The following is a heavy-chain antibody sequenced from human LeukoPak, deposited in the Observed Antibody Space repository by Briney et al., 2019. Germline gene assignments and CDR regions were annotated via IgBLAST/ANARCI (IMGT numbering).Heavy chain of an antibody. V-gene: IGHV4-39*01. CDR1: GGSISSSSYY. D-gene: IGHD2-15*01. CDR3: ASFYCSGGSCYQYYSYYYMDV. CDR2: IYYSGST. J-gene: IGHJ6*03. Sequence: SETLSLTCTVSGGSISSSSYYWGWIRQPPGKGLEWIGSIYYSGSTYSNPSLPSRVTISVDTSKNQFSLKLNSVTAADTAVYYCASFYCSGGSCYQYYSYYYMDVWDKGTTVTISS.